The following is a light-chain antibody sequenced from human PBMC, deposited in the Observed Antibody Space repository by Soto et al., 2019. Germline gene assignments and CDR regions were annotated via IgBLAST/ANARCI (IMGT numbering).Light chain of an antibody. Sequence: IQMTQSPSSLSSSTGDRFTITGRASQSISSYLNWYQQKPGKVPKLLIYAASSLQGGVPSRFSGSGSGTDFTLTISSLQPEDFATYYCQQSFSAPWTFGQGTKVDIK. CDR1: QSISSY. V-gene: IGKV1-39*01. J-gene: IGKJ1*01. CDR2: AAS. CDR3: QQSFSAPWT.